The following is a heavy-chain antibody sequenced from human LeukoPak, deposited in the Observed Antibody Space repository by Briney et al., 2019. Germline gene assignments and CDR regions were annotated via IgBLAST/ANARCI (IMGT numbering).Heavy chain of an antibody. D-gene: IGHD3-10*01. V-gene: IGHV4-34*01. CDR2: ISHSGST. CDR1: GGSFSGYY. J-gene: IGHJ5*02. Sequence: PSETLSLTCAVYGGSFSGYYWSWIRQPPGKGLEWIGEISHSGSTNYNPSLKSRVTISVDTSKNQFSLKLSSVTAADTAVYYCARSLLWFGEGFWFDPWGQGTLVTVSS. CDR3: ARSLLWFGEGFWFDP.